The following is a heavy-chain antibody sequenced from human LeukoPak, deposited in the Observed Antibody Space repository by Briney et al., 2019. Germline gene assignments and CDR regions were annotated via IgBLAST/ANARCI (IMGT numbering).Heavy chain of an antibody. Sequence: QPGASLRLSCAASGFTFSNYAMSWVRQAPGKGLEWVSAIVGSGSSTYYADSVKGRFTISRDNSKNTLYLQLNRLGAEDTAVYYCAKWGDYDILTGYYDSDYWGQGTLVTVSS. D-gene: IGHD3-9*01. V-gene: IGHV3-23*01. J-gene: IGHJ4*02. CDR2: IVGSGSST. CDR1: GFTFSNYA. CDR3: AKWGDYDILTGYYDSDY.